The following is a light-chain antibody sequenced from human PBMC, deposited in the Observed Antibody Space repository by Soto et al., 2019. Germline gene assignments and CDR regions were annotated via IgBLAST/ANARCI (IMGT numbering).Light chain of an antibody. Sequence: DIQMTQSPSTLSASVGDRDTITCRASQSISGWLAWYQQKPGKAPKLLIYDVSSLGSGVPSRFAGSGSGTEFTLTISSLQPDDFATYYCQQYNDSPFTFGPGTKVDIE. J-gene: IGKJ3*01. CDR2: DVS. V-gene: IGKV1-5*01. CDR3: QQYNDSPFT. CDR1: QSISGW.